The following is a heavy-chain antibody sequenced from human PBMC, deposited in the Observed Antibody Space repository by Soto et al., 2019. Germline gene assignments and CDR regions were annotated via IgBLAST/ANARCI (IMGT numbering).Heavy chain of an antibody. CDR2: TSHDGINK. CDR1: GFSISSYG. V-gene: IGHV3-30*18. Sequence: SLRLSCAASGFSISSYGMHWVRQAPGKGLEWVAVTSHDGINKHYVDSVKGRFTISRDNSKNTLSLQMNSLRPEDTAVYYCAKDLGGDFWSGSPGSENYYYGMDFWGQGTTVTVSS. J-gene: IGHJ6*02. D-gene: IGHD3-3*01. CDR3: AKDLGGDFWSGSPGSENYYYGMDF.